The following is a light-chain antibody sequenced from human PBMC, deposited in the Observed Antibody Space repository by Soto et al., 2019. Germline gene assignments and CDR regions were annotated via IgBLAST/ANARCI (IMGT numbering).Light chain of an antibody. CDR3: QQYGSSGT. V-gene: IGKV3-20*01. J-gene: IGKJ1*01. CDR2: GAS. Sequence: EIVLTQSPVTTSWSAGQTANLYCXASQSVSNNYLAWYQQKPGQAPRLLIYGASNRATGIPDRFSGSGSGTDFTLTISRLEPEDFAVYYCQQYGSSGTFGQGTKVDNK. CDR1: QSVSNNY.